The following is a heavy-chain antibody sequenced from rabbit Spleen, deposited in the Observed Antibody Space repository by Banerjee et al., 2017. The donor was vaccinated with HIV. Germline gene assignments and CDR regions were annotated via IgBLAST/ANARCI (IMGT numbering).Heavy chain of an antibody. V-gene: IGHV1S45*01. CDR2: INTATGKA. CDR3: AGNDGSGYGTGVAFKL. D-gene: IGHD8-1*01. Sequence: QQQLVESGGGLVKPGASLTLTCKASGFSFSDRDVMCWVRQAPGKGLEWIACINTATGKAVYANWAKGRFTISKTSSTTVTLQMTSLTAADTATYFCAGNDGSGYGTGVAFKLWGPGTLVTVS. CDR1: GFSFSDRDV. J-gene: IGHJ4*01.